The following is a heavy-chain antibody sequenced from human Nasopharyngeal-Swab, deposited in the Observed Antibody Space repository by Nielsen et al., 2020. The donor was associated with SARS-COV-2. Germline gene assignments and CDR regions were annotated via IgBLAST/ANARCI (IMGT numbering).Heavy chain of an antibody. CDR1: GFTFSDYY. Sequence: GASLKISCAASGFTFSDYYMSWIRQAPGKGLEWVSYISSSGSTIYYADSVKGRFTISRDNAKNSLYLQMNSLRAEDTAVYYCAKEAYGGNSGESAFDIWGQGTMVTVSS. CDR3: AKEAYGGNSGESAFDI. D-gene: IGHD4-23*01. J-gene: IGHJ3*02. CDR2: ISSSGSTI. V-gene: IGHV3-11*01.